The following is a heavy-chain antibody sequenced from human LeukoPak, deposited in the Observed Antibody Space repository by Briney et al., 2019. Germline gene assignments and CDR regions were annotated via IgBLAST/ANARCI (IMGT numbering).Heavy chain of an antibody. CDR3: ARDRTTDDAFDI. V-gene: IGHV4-61*01. J-gene: IGHJ3*02. Sequence: PSETLSLTCTVSGGSVSSGSYYWSWIRQPPGKGLEWIGYIYYSGSTNYNPSLKSRVTISVDTSKNQFSLKLSSVTAADTAVYYCARDRTTDDAFDIWGQGTMVTVSS. CDR2: IYYSGST. CDR1: GGSVSSGSYY. D-gene: IGHD1-1*01.